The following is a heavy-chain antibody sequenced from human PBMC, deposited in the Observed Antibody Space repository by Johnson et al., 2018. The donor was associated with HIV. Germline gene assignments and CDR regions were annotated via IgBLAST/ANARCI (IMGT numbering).Heavy chain of an antibody. CDR1: GFTFSSYA. V-gene: IGHV3-30*04. CDR2: ISYDGSNK. D-gene: IGHD3-22*01. Sequence: QVQLVESGGGVVQPGRSLRLSCAASGFTFSSYAMHWVRQAPGKGLEWVAVISYDGSNKYYGDSVTGRFTIPQDNSKSTLDVQMNRLTVDDTAVYYCAREGGAFYDSSGSLAFDIWGQGTMVTVSS. J-gene: IGHJ3*02. CDR3: AREGGAFYDSSGSLAFDI.